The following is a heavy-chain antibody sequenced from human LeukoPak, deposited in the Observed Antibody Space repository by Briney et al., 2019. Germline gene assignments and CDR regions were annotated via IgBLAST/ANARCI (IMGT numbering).Heavy chain of an antibody. CDR1: GYAFSSHP. CDR3: ARGSSSQYFRF. CDR2: ISAYSGNT. Sequence: GASVKVSCKASGYAFSSHPVSWVRQAPGQGLEWMGWISAYSGNTSYARRFQGRVTMSTEASTNTAYMELTSLRSDDTAIYFCARGSSSQYFRFWGQGTLVTVSS. J-gene: IGHJ1*01. D-gene: IGHD3-10*01. V-gene: IGHV1-18*01.